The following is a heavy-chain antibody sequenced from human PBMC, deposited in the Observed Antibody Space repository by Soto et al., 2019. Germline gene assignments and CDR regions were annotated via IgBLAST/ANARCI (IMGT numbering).Heavy chain of an antibody. CDR3: ARDRVESGYPEYFQH. CDR2: IYSGGST. CDR1: GFTVSSNY. Sequence: ESGGGLIPPGGSLRLSCAASGFTVSSNYMSWVRQAPGKGLEWVSVIYSGGSTYYADSVKGRFTISRDNSKNTLYLQMNSLRAEDTAVYYCARDRVESGYPEYFQHWGQGTLVTVSS. V-gene: IGHV3-53*01. D-gene: IGHD3-22*01. J-gene: IGHJ1*01.